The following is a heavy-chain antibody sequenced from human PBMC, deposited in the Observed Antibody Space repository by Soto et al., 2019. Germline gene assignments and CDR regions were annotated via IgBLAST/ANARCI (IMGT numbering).Heavy chain of an antibody. D-gene: IGHD3-9*01. V-gene: IGHV3-30-3*01. J-gene: IGHJ4*02. CDR1: GFTFSSYA. Sequence: GGSLRLSGVASGFTFSSYALHWVRQAPGKGLEWVAVTSYDGSNKYYADSVEGRFTISRDNSKNTLYLQTSSLTTEATAMYYCARDWETSATGLIDSWGQGTLVTVSS. CDR2: TSYDGSNK. CDR3: ARDWETSATGLIDS.